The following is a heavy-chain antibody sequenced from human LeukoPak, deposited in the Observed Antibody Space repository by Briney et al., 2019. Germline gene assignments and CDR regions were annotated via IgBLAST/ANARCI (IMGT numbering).Heavy chain of an antibody. CDR2: IYHSGST. V-gene: IGHV4-4*02. CDR3: ARVSSVLWFGELLWGAFDI. Sequence: TSETLSLTCAVSGVSISSGHLWSWVRQPPGKGLEGIGEIYHSGSTNYHASLKSRVTISVDTSKNQFSLKLSSVTAADTAVYYCARVSSVLWFGELLWGAFDIWGQGTMVTVSS. D-gene: IGHD3-10*01. J-gene: IGHJ3*02. CDR1: GVSISSGHL.